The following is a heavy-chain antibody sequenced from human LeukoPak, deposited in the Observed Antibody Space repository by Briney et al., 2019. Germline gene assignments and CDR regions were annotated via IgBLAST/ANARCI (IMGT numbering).Heavy chain of an antibody. CDR3: ARESSGWYGEYYFDF. D-gene: IGHD6-19*01. CDR2: IFSGGST. V-gene: IGHV3-53*01. CDR1: GFPVISNY. J-gene: IGHJ4*02. Sequence: PGGSLRLSCAASGFPVISNYMSWVRQAPGKGLEWVSVIFSGGSTYYANSVKGRFTISRDNSKNTLYLQINSLRAEDTAVYYCARESSGWYGEYYFDFWGQGTLVTVSS.